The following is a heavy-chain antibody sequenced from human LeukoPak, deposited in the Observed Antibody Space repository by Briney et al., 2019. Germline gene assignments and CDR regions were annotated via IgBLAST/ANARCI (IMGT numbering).Heavy chain of an antibody. D-gene: IGHD6-19*01. CDR1: GFTFSSFW. V-gene: IGHV3-74*01. J-gene: IGHJ4*02. CDR2: INSVGSST. CDR3: ARERTSGWDAFDF. Sequence: GGSLRLSCAASGFTFSSFWMHWVRQAPGKGLVWVSRINSVGSSTSYADSVKGRFTISRDNAKNTLYLQMNSLRAEDTAEYYCARERTSGWDAFDFWGQGTLVTVSS.